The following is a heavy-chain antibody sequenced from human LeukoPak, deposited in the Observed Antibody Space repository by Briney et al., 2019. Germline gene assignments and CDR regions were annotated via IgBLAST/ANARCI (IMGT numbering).Heavy chain of an antibody. Sequence: PGRSLRLSCTASGFTFGDYAMNWVRQAPGKGLEWVSSISSSSSYIYYADSVKGRFTISRDKAKNSLYLQMNSLRAEDTAIYYCAREGMVATFDYWGQGTLVTVSS. J-gene: IGHJ4*02. D-gene: IGHD5-12*01. V-gene: IGHV3-21*01. CDR3: AREGMVATFDY. CDR2: ISSSSSYI. CDR1: GFTFGDYA.